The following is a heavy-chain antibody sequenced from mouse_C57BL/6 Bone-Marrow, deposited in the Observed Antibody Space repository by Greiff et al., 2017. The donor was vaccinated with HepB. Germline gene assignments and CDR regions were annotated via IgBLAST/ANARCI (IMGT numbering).Heavy chain of an antibody. CDR2: IWSGGST. D-gene: IGHD2-5*01. Sequence: VQLQQSGPGLVQPSQSLSITCTVSGFSLTSYGVHWVRQSPGKGLEWLGVIWSGGSTDYNAAFISRLSISKDNSKSQVFVKMNSLQADDTAIYYCARKVYYSNLAWFAYWGQGTLVTVSA. J-gene: IGHJ3*01. V-gene: IGHV2-2*01. CDR3: ARKVYYSNLAWFAY. CDR1: GFSLTSYG.